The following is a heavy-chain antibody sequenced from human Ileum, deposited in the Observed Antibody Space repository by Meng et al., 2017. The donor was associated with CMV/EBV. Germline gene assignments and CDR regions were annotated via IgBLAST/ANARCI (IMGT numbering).Heavy chain of an antibody. CDR1: GYTFTSYG. Sequence: QVQLMRSGTEVKKAGASVKVSCKASGYTFTSYGISWVRQGPGQGLEWMGWISTYNGDTYYAQNLQGRVTMTTDTSTSTAYMELRSLRSDDTAVYYCARKDDGVYLGALDYWGQGTLVTVSS. J-gene: IGHJ4*02. CDR2: ISTYNGDT. CDR3: ARKDDGVYLGALDY. V-gene: IGHV1-18*01. D-gene: IGHD4-17*01.